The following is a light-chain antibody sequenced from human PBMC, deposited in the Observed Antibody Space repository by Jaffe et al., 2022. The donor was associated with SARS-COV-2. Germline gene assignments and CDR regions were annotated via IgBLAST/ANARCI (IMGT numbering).Light chain of an antibody. Sequence: DIQMTQSPSSLSASVGDRVIITCRASQSISSYLNWYQQEPGKAPKLLIYAASSLQSGVPSRFSGGGSGTDFTLTISCLQPDDFATYYCQQSYSSPWTFGQGTKVEIK. V-gene: IGKV1-39*01. CDR3: QQSYSSPWT. CDR1: QSISSY. CDR2: AAS. J-gene: IGKJ1*01.